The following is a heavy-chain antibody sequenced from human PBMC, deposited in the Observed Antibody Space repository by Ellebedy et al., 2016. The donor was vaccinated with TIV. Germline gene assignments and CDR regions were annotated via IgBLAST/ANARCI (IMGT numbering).Heavy chain of an antibody. CDR3: ARSGVAGHILG. V-gene: IGHV4-31*03. CDR1: GGSISSGGYY. CDR2: IYYSGST. Sequence: SETLSLTXTVSGGSISSGGYYWSWIRQHPGKGLEWIGYIYYSGSTYYNPSLKSRVTISVDTSKNQFSLKLSSVTAADTAVYYCARSGVAGHILGWGQGTLVTVSS. J-gene: IGHJ4*02. D-gene: IGHD3-9*01.